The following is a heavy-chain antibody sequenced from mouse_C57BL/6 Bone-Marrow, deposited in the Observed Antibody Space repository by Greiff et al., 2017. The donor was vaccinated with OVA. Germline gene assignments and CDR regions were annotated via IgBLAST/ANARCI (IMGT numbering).Heavy chain of an antibody. CDR1: GFNIKDYY. D-gene: IGHD1-1*01. CDR3: TTGFYYGSDYAMDY. CDR2: IDPEDGDT. V-gene: IGHV14-1*01. J-gene: IGHJ4*01. Sequence: VQLQQSGAELVRPGASVKLSCTASGFNIKDYYMHWVKQRPEQGLEWIGRIDPEDGDTEYAPKFQGKATMTADTYSNTAYLQLSSLTSEDTAVYYCTTGFYYGSDYAMDYWGQGTSVTVSS.